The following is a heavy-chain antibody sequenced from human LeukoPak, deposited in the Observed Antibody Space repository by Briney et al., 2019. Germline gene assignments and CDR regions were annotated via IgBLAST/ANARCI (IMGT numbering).Heavy chain of an antibody. J-gene: IGHJ4*02. V-gene: IGHV1-69*13. Sequence: SVKVSCKASGGTFSSYAISWVRQAPGQGLEWMGGIIPTFGTANYAQKFQGRVTITADESTSTAYMELSGLRSEDTAVYYCARASQYYDFWSGYSPFDYWGQGTLVTVSS. CDR3: ARASQYYDFWSGYSPFDY. CDR2: IIPTFGTA. D-gene: IGHD3-3*01. CDR1: GGTFSSYA.